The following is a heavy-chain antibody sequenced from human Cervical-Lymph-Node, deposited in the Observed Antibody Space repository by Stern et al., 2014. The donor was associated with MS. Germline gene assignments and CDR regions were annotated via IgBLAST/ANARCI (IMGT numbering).Heavy chain of an antibody. Sequence: VQLEESGAEVKQPGASMKVTCKASENTFIGYYIHWVRQAPGQGLEWMGWINPNSGATNYAQRFQDRVSLTSDTSNTLAYMELDRLTSDDTAVYYCARISLGSGIDYWGQGSLVTVSS. CDR1: ENTFIGYY. V-gene: IGHV1-2*02. D-gene: IGHD1-26*01. CDR2: INPNSGAT. J-gene: IGHJ4*02. CDR3: ARISLGSGIDY.